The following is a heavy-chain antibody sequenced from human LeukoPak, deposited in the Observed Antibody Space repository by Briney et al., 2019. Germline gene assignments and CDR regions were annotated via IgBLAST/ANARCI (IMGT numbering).Heavy chain of an antibody. Sequence: PSETLSLTCTVSGGSISSSSYYWGWIRQPPGTGLEWIGSIYYSGSTYYNPSLKSRVTISVDTSKNQFSLKLSSVTAADTAVYYCARDQGYCSSTSCYHEGYYYYMDVWGKGTTVTVSS. CDR2: IYYSGST. CDR1: GGSISSSSYY. D-gene: IGHD2-2*01. CDR3: ARDQGYCSSTSCYHEGYYYYMDV. J-gene: IGHJ6*03. V-gene: IGHV4-39*02.